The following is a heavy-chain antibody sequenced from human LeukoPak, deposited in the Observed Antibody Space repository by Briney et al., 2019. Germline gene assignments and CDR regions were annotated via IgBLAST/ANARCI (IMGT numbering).Heavy chain of an antibody. D-gene: IGHD2-15*01. Sequence: SETLSLTCTVSGYSISSGYYWGWIRQPPEKGLEWMGSIYHSGSTYYNPSLKSRVTISVDTSKNQFSLKLSSVTAADTAVYYCARSLYCSGGSCYFDYWGQRTLCSVSS. CDR1: GYSISSGYY. CDR2: IYHSGST. CDR3: ARSLYCSGGSCYFDY. V-gene: IGHV4-38-2*02. J-gene: IGHJ4*02.